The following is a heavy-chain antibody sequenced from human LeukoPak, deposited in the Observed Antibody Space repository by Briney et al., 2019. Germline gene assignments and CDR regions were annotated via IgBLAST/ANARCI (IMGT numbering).Heavy chain of an antibody. Sequence: SVKVSCKASGGTFSSYAISWVRQAPGQGLEWMGRIIPILGIANYAQKFQGRVTITADKSTSTAYMELSSLRSEDTAVYYCARGGSGAPYYYYGMDVWGQGTTVTVSS. J-gene: IGHJ6*02. CDR3: ARGGSGAPYYYYGMDV. CDR2: IIPILGIA. CDR1: GGTFSSYA. D-gene: IGHD3-10*01. V-gene: IGHV1-69*04.